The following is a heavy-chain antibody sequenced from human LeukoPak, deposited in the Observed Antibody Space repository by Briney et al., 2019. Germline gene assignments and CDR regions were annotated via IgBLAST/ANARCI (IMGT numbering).Heavy chain of an antibody. D-gene: IGHD4-23*01. J-gene: IGHJ4*02. CDR1: GGSFSGYY. V-gene: IGHV4-34*01. Sequence: SETLSLTCAVYGGSFSGYYLSWIRQPPGKGLEWIGEINHSGSTNYNPSLKSRVTISVDTSKNQFSLKLSSVTAADTAVYYCASRRGYGGNSPHPSYARWGQGTLVTVSS. CDR3: ASRRGYGGNSPHPSYAR. CDR2: INHSGST.